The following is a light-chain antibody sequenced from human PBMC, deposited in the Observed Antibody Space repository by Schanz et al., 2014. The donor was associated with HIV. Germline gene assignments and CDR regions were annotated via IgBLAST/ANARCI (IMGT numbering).Light chain of an antibody. CDR2: EGS. CDR1: SSDIGRYNL. V-gene: IGLV2-14*02. CDR3: SSYTSSSTLVV. Sequence: QSALTQPASVSGSPGQSITISCTGTSSDIGRYNLVSWYRQHPGEAPKLMIYEGSERPSGVSNRFSGSKSGNTASLTISGLQAEDEADYYCSSYTSSSTLVVFGGGTKLTVL. J-gene: IGLJ2*01.